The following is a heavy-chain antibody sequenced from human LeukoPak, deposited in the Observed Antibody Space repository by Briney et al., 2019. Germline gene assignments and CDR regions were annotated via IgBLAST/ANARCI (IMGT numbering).Heavy chain of an antibody. CDR1: GFSFRDYP. CDR2: ISAGADVI. J-gene: IGHJ3*02. D-gene: IGHD1-1*01. Sequence: PGGSLRLSCEAAGFSFRDYPMGWVRRASGKRLEWVSGISAGADVIFYADPVKGRFTTSRDNSKNTLYLQMNSLRAEDSAEYYCAKSLLTTATGTGRAFDIWGQGTMVTVSA. V-gene: IGHV3-23*01. CDR3: AKSLLTTATGTGRAFDI.